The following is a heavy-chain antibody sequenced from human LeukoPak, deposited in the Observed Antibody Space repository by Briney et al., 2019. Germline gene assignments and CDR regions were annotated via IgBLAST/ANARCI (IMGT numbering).Heavy chain of an antibody. CDR2: IDWDDDK. CDR3: ARSQRGQQLENDY. D-gene: IGHD6-13*01. V-gene: IGHV2-70*01. Sequence: SGPTLVNPTQTLTPTCTFSWFSPSTSGMCVSWIRQPPGKALEWLALIDWDDDKYYSTSLKTRLTISKDTSKNQVDLTMTSMDPVDTATYYCARSQRGQQLENDYWGQGTLVTVS. CDR1: WFSPSTSGMC. J-gene: IGHJ4*02.